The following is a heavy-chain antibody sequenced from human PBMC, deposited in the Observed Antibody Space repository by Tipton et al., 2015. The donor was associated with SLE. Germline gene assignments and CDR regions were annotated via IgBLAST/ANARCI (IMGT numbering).Heavy chain of an antibody. CDR1: GGSISNYY. V-gene: IGHV4-59*04. Sequence: LSLTCSVSGGSISNYYWSWIRQPPGKGLEWIGYIYYSGSTYYNPSLESRVTVSVDTSKNQFSLKLSSVTAVDTAVYYCARTFYGGGDAFDIWGQGTMVTVSS. D-gene: IGHD4-23*01. CDR3: ARTFYGGGDAFDI. J-gene: IGHJ3*02. CDR2: IYYSGST.